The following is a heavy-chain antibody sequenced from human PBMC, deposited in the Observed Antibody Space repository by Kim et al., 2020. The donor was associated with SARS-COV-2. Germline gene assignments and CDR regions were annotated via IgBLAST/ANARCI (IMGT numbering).Heavy chain of an antibody. V-gene: IGHV3-11*05. D-gene: IGHD4-17*01. CDR3: AIAFAINLMTTVTPLFDY. J-gene: IGHJ4*02. Sequence: TGRVTVSRDNAKNSLYLQMNSLRAEDKAVYYCAIAFAINLMTTVTPLFDYWGQGTLVTVSS.